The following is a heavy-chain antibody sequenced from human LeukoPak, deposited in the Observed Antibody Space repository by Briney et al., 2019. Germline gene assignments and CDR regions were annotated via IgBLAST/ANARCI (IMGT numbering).Heavy chain of an antibody. CDR2: IKQDGSEK. CDR3: ARDQCSGGSCYWFDP. CDR1: GFTFSSYW. Sequence: GGSLRLSCAASGFTFSSYWMSWVRQAPGKGLEWVANIKQDGSEKYYVDSVKGRFTISRDNAKNSLYLQMNSLRAEDTAAYYCARDQCSGGSCYWFDPWGQGTLVTVSS. V-gene: IGHV3-7*01. D-gene: IGHD2-15*01. J-gene: IGHJ5*02.